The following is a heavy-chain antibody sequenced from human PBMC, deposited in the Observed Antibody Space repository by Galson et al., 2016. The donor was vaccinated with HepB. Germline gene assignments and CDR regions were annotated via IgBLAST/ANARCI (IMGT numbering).Heavy chain of an antibody. D-gene: IGHD4-17*01. CDR2: ISGSGGVK. CDR1: GFTFSNYA. V-gene: IGHV3-23*01. Sequence: SLRLSCAASGFTFSNYAMTWVRQAPGKGLEWVSAISGSGGVKYYADSVKGRFTISRDNSKNTVFLQMTSLRAEDTAVYYCAREDGDYYFDHWGQGTLVTVSS. CDR3: AREDGDYYFDH. J-gene: IGHJ4*02.